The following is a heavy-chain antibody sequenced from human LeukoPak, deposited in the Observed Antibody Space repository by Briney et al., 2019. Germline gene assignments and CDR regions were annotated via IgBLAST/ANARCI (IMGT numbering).Heavy chain of an antibody. V-gene: IGHV4-59*01. D-gene: IGHD3-3*01. Sequence: SETLSLTCTVSGGSISSYYWSWIRQPPGKGLEWIGYIYYSGSTNYNPSLKRRVTISVDTSKNQFSLKLSSVTAADTAVYYCASTPAYDFWSGYRGYHYYYYMDVWGKGTTVTVSS. CDR1: GGSISSYY. CDR2: IYYSGST. CDR3: ASTPAYDFWSGYRGYHYYYYMDV. J-gene: IGHJ6*03.